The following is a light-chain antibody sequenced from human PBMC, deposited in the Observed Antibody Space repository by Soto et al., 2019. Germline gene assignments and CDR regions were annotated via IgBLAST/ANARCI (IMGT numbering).Light chain of an antibody. Sequence: DIQMTQSPSTLSASVGDTVTITCRASETIRSWLAWYQHKPGQAPRVLIRQASTLESGVPSRFSGSGSATDFSLTITNLHPDDFATYFCQQYKTSPSFGQGSKLEIK. CDR1: ETIRSW. J-gene: IGKJ1*01. V-gene: IGKV1-5*03. CDR2: QAS. CDR3: QQYKTSPS.